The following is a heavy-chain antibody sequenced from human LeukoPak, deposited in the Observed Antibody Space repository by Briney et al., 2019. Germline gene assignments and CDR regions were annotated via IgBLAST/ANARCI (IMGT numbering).Heavy chain of an antibody. CDR2: IYSSGRT. CDR1: GGSISSYF. D-gene: IGHD4-17*01. J-gene: IGHJ4*02. CDR3: ARDRYGDYGHDY. Sequence: SETLSLTCTVSGGSISSYFWTWIRQPAGKGLEWIGRIYSSGRTNYNPSLKSRVTMSVDTSKNQLSLKVTSVTAADTAVYYCARDRYGDYGHDYWGQGTLVTVSS. V-gene: IGHV4-4*07.